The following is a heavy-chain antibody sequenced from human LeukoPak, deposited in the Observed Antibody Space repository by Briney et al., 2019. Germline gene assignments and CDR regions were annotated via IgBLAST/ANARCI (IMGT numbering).Heavy chain of an antibody. CDR3: ARAWGSYRKNYFDY. Sequence: ASVKVSCKASGDTFTGYYMHWVRQAPGQGLEWMGIINPSGGSTSYAQKFQGRVTMTRDMSTSTVYKELRSLRSDDTAVYYCARAWGSYRKNYFDYWGQGTLVTVSS. CDR1: GDTFTGYY. D-gene: IGHD3-16*02. V-gene: IGHV1-46*01. CDR2: INPSGGST. J-gene: IGHJ4*02.